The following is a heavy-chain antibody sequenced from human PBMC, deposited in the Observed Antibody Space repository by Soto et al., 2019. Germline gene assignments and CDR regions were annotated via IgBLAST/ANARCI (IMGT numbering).Heavy chain of an antibody. CDR1: GFTFSSYA. V-gene: IGHV3-23*01. D-gene: IGHD1-26*01. CDR3: AKGMSGSHDAFDI. Sequence: GGSLRLSCAASGFTFSSYAMSWVRQAPGKGLEWVSAISGSGGSTYYADSVNGRFTISRDNSKNTLYLQMNSLRAEDTAVYYCAKGMSGSHDAFDIWGQGTMVTVSS. J-gene: IGHJ3*02. CDR2: ISGSGGST.